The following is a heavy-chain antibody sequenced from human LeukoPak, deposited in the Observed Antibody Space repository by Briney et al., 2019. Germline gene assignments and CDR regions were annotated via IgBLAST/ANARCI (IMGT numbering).Heavy chain of an antibody. CDR3: AKSDWFDP. V-gene: IGHV3-74*01. Sequence: GGSLRLSCATSGSTFSNYWMSWLRQAPGKGLMWVSRIRSDGSAASYAESVKGRFTISRDNARNTLYLQMNSLRVDDTAVYYCAKSDWFDPWGRGILVTVSS. CDR2: IRSDGSAA. CDR1: GSTFSNYW. J-gene: IGHJ5*02.